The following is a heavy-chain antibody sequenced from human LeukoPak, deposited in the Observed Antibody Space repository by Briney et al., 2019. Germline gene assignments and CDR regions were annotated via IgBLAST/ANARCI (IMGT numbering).Heavy chain of an antibody. CDR3: AKDPYRASSGLVDY. D-gene: IGHD5-18*01. J-gene: IGHJ4*02. CDR1: GFIFSDYY. V-gene: IGHV3-11*03. Sequence: GGSLRLSCVTSGFIFSDYYMSWIRQAPGKGLEWISYISPSSSFANYADSIKGRFTTSRDNAKNSLFLHMNSLRAEDTAVYYCAKDPYRASSGLVDYWGQGTLVTVSS. CDR2: ISPSSSFA.